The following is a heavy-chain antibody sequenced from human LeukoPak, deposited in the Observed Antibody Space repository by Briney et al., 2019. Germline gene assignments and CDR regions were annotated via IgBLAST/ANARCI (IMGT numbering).Heavy chain of an antibody. V-gene: IGHV1-8*01. CDR2: MNPNSGNT. Sequence: ASVKVSCKASGYTFTSYDINWVRQATGRGLEWMGWMNPNSGNTGYAQKFQGRVTMTRNTSISTAYMELSSLRSEDTAVYYCARASLSGSYLIYYYYGMDVWGQGTTVTVSS. D-gene: IGHD1-26*01. CDR1: GYTFTSYD. J-gene: IGHJ6*02. CDR3: ARASLSGSYLIYYYYGMDV.